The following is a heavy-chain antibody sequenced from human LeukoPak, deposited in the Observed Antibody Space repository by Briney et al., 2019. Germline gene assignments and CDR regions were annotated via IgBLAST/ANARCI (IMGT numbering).Heavy chain of an antibody. CDR3: AKGRQQWWTFDALDI. CDR1: GGSFGGYY. J-gene: IGHJ3*02. Sequence: SETLSLTCAVYGGSFGGYYWSWIRQPPGKGLEWIGEINHSGSTNYNPSLKSRVTISVDTSKNQFSLKLSSVTAADTAVYYCAKGRQQWWTFDALDIWGQGTMVTVSS. CDR2: INHSGST. V-gene: IGHV4-34*01. D-gene: IGHD5-18*01.